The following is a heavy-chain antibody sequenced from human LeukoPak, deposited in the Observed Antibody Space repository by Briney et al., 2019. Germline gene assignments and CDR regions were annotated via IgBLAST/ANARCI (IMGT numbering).Heavy chain of an antibody. D-gene: IGHD7-27*01. CDR2: IRNKANRYTT. CDR3: ARSPLGIAPFDY. V-gene: IGHV3-72*01. CDR1: GFTFSDQH. J-gene: IGHJ4*02. Sequence: GSLRLSCAASGFTFSDQHMDWVRQAPGEGLEWVARIRNKANRYTTEYAASVKGRFTISRDDSENSLYLQMDSLKTEDTAVYYCARSPLGIAPFDYWGQGTLITVSS.